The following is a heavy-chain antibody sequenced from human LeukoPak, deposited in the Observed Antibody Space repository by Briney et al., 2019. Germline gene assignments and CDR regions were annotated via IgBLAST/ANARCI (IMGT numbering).Heavy chain of an antibody. V-gene: IGHV4-59*01. J-gene: IGHJ6*02. CDR2: IYYSGST. D-gene: IGHD2-15*01. CDR1: GGSISSYY. CDR3: AGSDCSGGSCYPSSYYYYGMDV. Sequence: PSETLSLTCTVSGGSISSYYWSWVRQPPGKGLEWLGYIYYSGSTNYNPSLKSRVTISVDTSKNQFSLKLSSVTAADTAVYYCAGSDCSGGSCYPSSYYYYGMDVWGQGTTVTVSS.